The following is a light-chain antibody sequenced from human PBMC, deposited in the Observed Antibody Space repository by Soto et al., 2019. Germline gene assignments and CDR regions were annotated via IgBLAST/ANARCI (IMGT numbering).Light chain of an antibody. CDR1: SSDIGAYNY. CDR3: SSYTSSSSVV. V-gene: IGLV2-14*03. J-gene: IGLJ2*01. CDR2: DVR. Sequence: QSVLTQPTSVSGSPGQSITISCTGTSSDIGAYNYVSWYQQRPGKAPKLMIRDVRNRPSGVSNRFSGSKSGNTASLTISGLQAEDEADYYCSSYTSSSSVVFGGGTKLTVL.